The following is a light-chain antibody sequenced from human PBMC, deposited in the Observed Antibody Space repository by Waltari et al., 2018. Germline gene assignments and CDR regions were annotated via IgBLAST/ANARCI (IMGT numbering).Light chain of an antibody. V-gene: IGLV3-25*03. J-gene: IGLJ3*02. CDR2: KDT. CDR1: AFPKQN. CDR3: QSADISSSYRV. Sequence: QDLTPAPPVAVAPGQTGRDTRPGNAFPKQNGYWFQKKPGQAPVLVMYKDTERPSGIPERFSGSSSGTTVTLTISGVQADDEADYYCQSADISSSYRVFGGGTKLSVL.